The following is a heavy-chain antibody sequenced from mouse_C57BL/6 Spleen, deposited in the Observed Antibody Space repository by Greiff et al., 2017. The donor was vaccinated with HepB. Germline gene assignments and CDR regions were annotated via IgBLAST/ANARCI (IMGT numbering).Heavy chain of an antibody. V-gene: IGHV14-2*01. CDR3: ALIYYYGSSYDDFDY. D-gene: IGHD1-1*01. CDR2: IDPVDGET. Sequence: VQLQQSGAELVKPGASVKLSCTASGFNIKDYYMHWVKQRTEQGLEWIGRIDPVDGETKYAPKFQGKATITADTTSNTAYLHLSSLTSEDTAVYYCALIYYYGSSYDDFDYWGQGTTLTVSS. J-gene: IGHJ2*01. CDR1: GFNIKDYY.